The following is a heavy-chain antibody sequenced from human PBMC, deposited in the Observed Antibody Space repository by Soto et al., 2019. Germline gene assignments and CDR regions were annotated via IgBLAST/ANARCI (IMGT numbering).Heavy chain of an antibody. D-gene: IGHD3-22*01. V-gene: IGHV5-10-1*01. CDR2: IDPSDSYA. J-gene: IGHJ5*02. CDR3: ARHKAFYHDSSGA. Sequence: PGESLKLSCKGAGYSFASYWISWVRQMPAKGLEWMGRIDPSDSYANYSPSFQGHVTFSADKSISTAYLQWSSLRASDTAMYYCARHKAFYHDSSGAWGQGTMVTVSS. CDR1: GYSFASYW.